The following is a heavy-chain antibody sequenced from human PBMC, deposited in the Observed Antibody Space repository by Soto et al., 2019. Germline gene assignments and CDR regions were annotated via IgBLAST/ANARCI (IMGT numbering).Heavy chain of an antibody. D-gene: IGHD6-13*01. V-gene: IGHV1-18*01. CDR2: ISAYNGNT. CDR3: ARDLAAAGRPNWFDP. CDR1: VYTFTIYD. Sequence: ASVMVSGKSSVYTFTIYDINWVRQATGQGLERMGWISAYNGNTNYAQKLQGRVTMTTDTSTSTAYMELRSLRSDDTAVYYCARDLAAAGRPNWFDPWGQGTLVTVSS. J-gene: IGHJ5*02.